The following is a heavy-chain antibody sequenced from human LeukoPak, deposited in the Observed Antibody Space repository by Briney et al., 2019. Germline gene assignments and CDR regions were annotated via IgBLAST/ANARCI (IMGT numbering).Heavy chain of an antibody. CDR2: IHPGDSDI. J-gene: IGHJ4*02. CDR3: ARREYSSSEPFDY. CDR1: GNSFTSYW. Sequence: GESLKISCKGSGNSFTSYWIGWVRQMPGKGLEWMGIIHPGDSDIRYSPSFQGQVTISADKSISTAYLQWSSLKASDTAMYYSARREYSSSEPFDYWDKGTLVTVSS. V-gene: IGHV5-51*01. D-gene: IGHD6-6*01.